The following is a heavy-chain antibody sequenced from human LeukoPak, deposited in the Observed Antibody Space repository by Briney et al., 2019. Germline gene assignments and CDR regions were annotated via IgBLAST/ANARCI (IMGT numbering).Heavy chain of an antibody. D-gene: IGHD5-18*01. CDR3: AKGDLVDTAMVED. Sequence: GRSLRLSCAASGVTFCRYATHCVRGAPGRGRGCVVVISYDVSNKYYADSVKGRFTISRDNSKNTLYLQMNSLRAEDAAVYYCAKGDLVDTAMVEDWGQGTLVTVSS. CDR1: GVTFCRYA. J-gene: IGHJ4*02. CDR2: ISYDVSNK. V-gene: IGHV3-30*18.